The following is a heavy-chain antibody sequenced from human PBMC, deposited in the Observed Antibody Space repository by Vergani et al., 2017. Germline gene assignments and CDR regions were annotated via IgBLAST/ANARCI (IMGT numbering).Heavy chain of an antibody. CDR3: ATDEDYYYGMDV. CDR2: INHSGST. CDR1: GGSFSGYY. V-gene: IGHV4-34*01. Sequence: QVQLQQWGAGLLKPSETLSLTCAVYGGSFSGYYWSWIRQPPGKGLEWIGEINHSGSTNYNPSLKSRVTISVDTSKNQFSLKLSSVTAADTAVYYCATDEDYYYGMDVWGQGTTVTVSS. J-gene: IGHJ6*02.